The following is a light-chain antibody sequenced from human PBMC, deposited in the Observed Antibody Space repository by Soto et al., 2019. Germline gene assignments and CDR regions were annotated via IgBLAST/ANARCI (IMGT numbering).Light chain of an antibody. CDR1: QSVSSSY. J-gene: IGKJ1*01. CDR2: GAS. Sequence: DIILTQSPVTLPVSRGERATLFCRASQSVSSSYLAWYQQKPGQAPRLLIYGASNRATGIQARFSGSGSGTDFTLTISSLAPEDFAVYYCQQRSNRPTVGQGTKVDIK. V-gene: IGKV3D-20*02. CDR3: QQRSNRPT.